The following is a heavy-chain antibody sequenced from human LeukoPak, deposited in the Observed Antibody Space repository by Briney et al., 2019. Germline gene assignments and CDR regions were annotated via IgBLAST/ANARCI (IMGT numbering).Heavy chain of an antibody. CDR3: ARQELLWFGELMGGFDP. V-gene: IGHV4-38-2*01. J-gene: IGHJ5*02. D-gene: IGHD3-10*01. CDR2: IYHSGST. Sequence: PSETLSLTCAVSGYSISSGYYWGWIRQPPGKGLEWIGSIYHSGSTYYNPSLKSGVTTSVETSKNQFALKLSSVTAANTAVYYCARQELLWFGELMGGFDPWGQGTLVTVSS. CDR1: GYSISSGYY.